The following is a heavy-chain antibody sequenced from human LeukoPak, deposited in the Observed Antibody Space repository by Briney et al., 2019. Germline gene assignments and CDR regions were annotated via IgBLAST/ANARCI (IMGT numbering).Heavy chain of an antibody. CDR1: GYTFTGYY. CDR3: ARSGYVLNWFDP. J-gene: IGHJ5*02. D-gene: IGHD5-12*01. CDR2: INPNSGGT. Sequence: ASVKVSCKTSGYTFTGYYVHWVRQAPGQGLEWMGWINPNSGGTTYAQKFQGWVTMTRDTSISTAYMELSRLRSDDTAVYYCARSGYVLNWFDPWGQGTLVTVSS. V-gene: IGHV1-2*04.